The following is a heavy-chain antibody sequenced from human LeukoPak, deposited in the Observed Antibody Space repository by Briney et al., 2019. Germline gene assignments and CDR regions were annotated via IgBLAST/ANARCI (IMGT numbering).Heavy chain of an antibody. CDR3: ARVVVFGNYFYYYMDV. D-gene: IGHD2-15*01. CDR1: GYTFTDYY. V-gene: IGHV1-18*01. J-gene: IGHJ6*03. CDR2: ISAYNGNT. Sequence: ASVKVSCKASGYTFTDYYIHWVRQAPGQGLEWIGWISAYNGNTKYAQKLQGRITMTTDTSTRTAYMELRSLISDDTAMYYCARVVVFGNYFYYYMDVWGKGTTVTISS.